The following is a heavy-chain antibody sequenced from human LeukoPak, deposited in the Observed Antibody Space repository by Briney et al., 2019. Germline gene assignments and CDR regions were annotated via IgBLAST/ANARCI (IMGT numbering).Heavy chain of an antibody. CDR2: IYYSGST. D-gene: IGHD3-10*01. V-gene: IGHV4-39*07. CDR3: ASRTHRPLLWFGELSQVDY. CDR1: GGSISNYY. Sequence: SSETLSLTCTVSGGSISNYYWSWIRQPPGKGLEWIGSIYYSGSTYYNPSLKSRVTISVDTSKNQFSLKLSSVTAADTAVYYCASRTHRPLLWFGELSQVDYWGQGTLVTVSS. J-gene: IGHJ4*02.